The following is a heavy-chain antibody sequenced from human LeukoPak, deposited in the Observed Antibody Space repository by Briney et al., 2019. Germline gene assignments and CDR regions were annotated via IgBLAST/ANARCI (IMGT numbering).Heavy chain of an antibody. V-gene: IGHV3-11*04. Sequence: GSLRLSCAASGFTFSDYYMSWIRQAPGKGLEWVSYISSSGSTIYYADSVKGRFAISRDNAKNSLYLQMNSLRAEDTAVYYCAREFSGSYSKWFDPWGQGTLVTVSS. CDR1: GFTFSDYY. CDR3: AREFSGSYSKWFDP. CDR2: ISSSGSTI. J-gene: IGHJ5*02. D-gene: IGHD1-26*01.